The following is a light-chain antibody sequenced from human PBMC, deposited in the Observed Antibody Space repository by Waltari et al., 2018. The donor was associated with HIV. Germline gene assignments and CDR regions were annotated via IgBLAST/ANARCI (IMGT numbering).Light chain of an antibody. V-gene: IGLV2-14*03. CDR2: DVL. J-gene: IGLJ3*02. CDR1: TSDISDFKF. CDR3: SSYSARGFVV. Sequence: HSALTQPASVSGSPGQSITISCTGPTSDISDFKFVSWYQQSPGTAPQLFSFDVLSLPSGIAVRFSGSTSGVTASLTISALRSEDEADYCCSSYSARGFVVFGGGTKVTVL.